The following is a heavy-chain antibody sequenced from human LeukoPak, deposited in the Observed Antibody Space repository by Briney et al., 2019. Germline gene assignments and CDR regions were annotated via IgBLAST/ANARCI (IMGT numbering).Heavy chain of an antibody. D-gene: IGHD3-22*01. CDR3: ATDPLHYYDSSGYLTSLDY. CDR2: FDPEDGET. J-gene: IGHJ4*02. Sequence: GASVKVSCKVSGYTLTELSMHWVRQAPGKGLEWMGGFDPEDGETIYAQKFQGRVTMTEDTSTDTAYMELSSLRSEATAVYYCATDPLHYYDSSGYLTSLDYWGQGTLVTVSS. V-gene: IGHV1-24*01. CDR1: GYTLTELS.